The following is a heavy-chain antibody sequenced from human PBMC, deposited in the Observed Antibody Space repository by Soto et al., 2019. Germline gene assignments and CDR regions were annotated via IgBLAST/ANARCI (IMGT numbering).Heavy chain of an antibody. Sequence: GASVKVSCKASGYTFTSYDINWVRQATGQRLEWMGWMNPNIGNTCYAQKFQGRFTMIRNTSISTAYMELSSLRSEDTAVYYCARGLSSGMDVWGQGTTVTVSS. V-gene: IGHV1-8*01. CDR2: MNPNIGNT. CDR3: ARGLSSGMDV. CDR1: GYTFTSYD. J-gene: IGHJ6*02.